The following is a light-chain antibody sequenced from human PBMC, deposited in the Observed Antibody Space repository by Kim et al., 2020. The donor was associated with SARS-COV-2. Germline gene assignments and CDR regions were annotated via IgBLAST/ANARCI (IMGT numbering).Light chain of an antibody. CDR3: QAWDSSTVV. Sequence: VSPGQTASITCSGDKLENKNVCWYQQKPGQSPVVVIYQDRKRPSGIPERFPGSNAGNTATLTISGTQAMDEADYYCQAWDSSTVVFGGGTQLTVL. CDR1: KLENKN. CDR2: QDR. V-gene: IGLV3-1*01. J-gene: IGLJ2*01.